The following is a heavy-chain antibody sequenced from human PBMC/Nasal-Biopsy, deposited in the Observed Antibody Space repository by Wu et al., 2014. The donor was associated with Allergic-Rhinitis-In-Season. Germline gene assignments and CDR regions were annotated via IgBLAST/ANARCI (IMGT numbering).Heavy chain of an antibody. CDR2: INWNSKTI. CDR3: ASAHGSSGGGY. J-gene: IGHJ4*02. V-gene: IGHV3-48*01. D-gene: IGHD4-23*01. Sequence: CAASGFTFSSHAMSWVRQAPGKGLEWVSGINWNSKTIAYADSVKGRFTISRDNAKNSLYLQMNSLRAEDTAVYYCASAHGSSGGGYWGQGTLVTVSS. CDR1: GFTFSSHA.